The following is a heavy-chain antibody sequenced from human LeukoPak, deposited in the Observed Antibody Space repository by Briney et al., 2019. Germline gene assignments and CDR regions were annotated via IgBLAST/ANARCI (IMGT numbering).Heavy chain of an antibody. D-gene: IGHD3-22*01. Sequence: SETLSLTCSVSGGSISNGNYCWGWIRQSPGKGLEWIGCIYHTGNTYYNPSLKSRVTISLDRPENQFSLKLTSVTAADTAVYYCARSHYDSSGSPIFGLGVDYWGQGTLVTVSS. CDR2: IYHTGNT. CDR3: ARSHYDSSGSPIFGLGVDY. V-gene: IGHV4-30-2*06. CDR1: GGSISNGNYC. J-gene: IGHJ4*01.